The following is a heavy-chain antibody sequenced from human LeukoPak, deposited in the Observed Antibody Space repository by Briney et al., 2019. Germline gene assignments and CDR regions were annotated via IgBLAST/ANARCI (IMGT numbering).Heavy chain of an antibody. Sequence: SETLSLTCSVSGASITNSDWWTWVRQPPGKGLEWIGSIYYGGSTYYNPSLKSRVTISVDTSMNQFSLKLSFVTTADTAVYYCARALGYCSGGSCTRGYNWFDPWGQGTLVTVPS. CDR1: GASITNSDW. D-gene: IGHD2-15*01. CDR3: ARALGYCSGGSCTRGYNWFDP. CDR2: IYYGGST. V-gene: IGHV4-39*01. J-gene: IGHJ5*02.